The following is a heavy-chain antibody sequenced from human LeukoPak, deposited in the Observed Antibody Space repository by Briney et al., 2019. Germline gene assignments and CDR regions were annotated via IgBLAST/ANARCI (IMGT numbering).Heavy chain of an antibody. V-gene: IGHV3-11*01. D-gene: IGHD2-15*01. J-gene: IGHJ6*03. CDR2: ISRSGSTK. CDR1: GFTFSTYW. CDR3: ARVLRYCSGGNCYSGGLGYMDV. Sequence: GGSLRLSCAASGFTFSTYWMSWVRQAPGKGLEWVSSISRSGSTKYYADSVKGRFTISRDNAKNSLFLQMNSLRAEDTAVYYCARVLRYCSGGNCYSGGLGYMDVWGKGTTVTISS.